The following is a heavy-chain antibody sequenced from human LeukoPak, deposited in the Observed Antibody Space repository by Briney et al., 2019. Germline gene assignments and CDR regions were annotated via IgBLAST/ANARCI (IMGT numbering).Heavy chain of an antibody. CDR1: GFTVSSYN. J-gene: IGHJ4*02. Sequence: PGGSLRLSCAASGFTVSSYNMTWVRQAPGKGLEWVSAISGSGGSTYYADSVKGRFTISRDNSKNTLYLQMNSLRAEDTAVYYCAKDDPYVDWPASSRYWGRGTLVTVSS. D-gene: IGHD3-9*01. CDR2: ISGSGGST. CDR3: AKDDPYVDWPASSRY. V-gene: IGHV3-23*01.